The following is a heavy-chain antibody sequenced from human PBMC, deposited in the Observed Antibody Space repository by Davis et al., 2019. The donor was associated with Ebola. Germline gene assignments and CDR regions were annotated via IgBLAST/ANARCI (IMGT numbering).Heavy chain of an antibody. V-gene: IGHV3-30*18. D-gene: IGHD5-18*01. CDR2: ISYDGSNK. J-gene: IGHJ4*02. Sequence: GESLKISCAASGFTFSSYGMHWVRQAPGKGLEWVAVISYDGSNKYYADSVKGRFTISRDNSKNTLYLQMNSLRAEDTAVYYCAKDATWLQLWLLGYWGQGTLVTVSS. CDR1: GFTFSSYG. CDR3: AKDATWLQLWLLGY.